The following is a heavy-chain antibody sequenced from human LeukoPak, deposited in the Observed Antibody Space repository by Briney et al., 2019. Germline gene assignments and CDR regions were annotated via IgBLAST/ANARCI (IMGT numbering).Heavy chain of an antibody. Sequence: QVQLQESGPGLVKPSETLSLTCTVSGDSISSYYWSWIRQPPGQGLEWIGYIYYSGSSNYNPSLKSRVTTSVDTSKNQLSLKLSSVTAADTAVYYCAKAKKAVAGFFDFWGQGTLVTVSS. CDR1: GDSISSYY. V-gene: IGHV4-59*01. CDR3: AKAKKAVAGFFDF. J-gene: IGHJ4*02. D-gene: IGHD6-19*01. CDR2: IYYSGSS.